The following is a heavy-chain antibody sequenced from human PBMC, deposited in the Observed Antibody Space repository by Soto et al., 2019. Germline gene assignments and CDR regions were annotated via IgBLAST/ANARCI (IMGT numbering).Heavy chain of an antibody. J-gene: IGHJ4*02. D-gene: IGHD2-15*01. V-gene: IGHV3-30*03. Sequence: ESGGGVVQPGRSLRLSCAASGFTFSSYGMHWVRQAPGKGLEWVAVISYDGSNKYYADSVKGRFTISRDNSKNTLYLQMNSLRAEDTAVYYCARDGRVCSGGSCYLDYWGQGTLVTVSS. CDR2: ISYDGSNK. CDR3: ARDGRVCSGGSCYLDY. CDR1: GFTFSSYG.